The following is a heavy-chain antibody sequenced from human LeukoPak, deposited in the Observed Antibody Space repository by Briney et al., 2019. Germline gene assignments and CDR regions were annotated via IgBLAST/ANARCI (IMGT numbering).Heavy chain of an antibody. CDR1: GFTFSTYW. J-gene: IGHJ4*02. CDR3: ARDPSYSSSWYDY. Sequence: PGGSLRLSCAASGFTFSTYWMHWVRQVPGKGLVWVSRINNDGSGTFYADSVKGRFTISRDNAKNTLYLQMDSLRAEDTAMYYCARDPSYSSSWYDYWGQGTLVTVSS. D-gene: IGHD6-13*01. CDR2: INNDGSGT. V-gene: IGHV3-74*01.